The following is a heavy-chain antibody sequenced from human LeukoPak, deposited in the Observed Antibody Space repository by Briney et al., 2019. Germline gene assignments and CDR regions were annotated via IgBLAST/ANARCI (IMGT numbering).Heavy chain of an antibody. CDR3: ARSSGTGIFSY. Sequence: SETLSLTCTVSGDSISRSTYYWAWIRQPPGKGLEWIGSVYYGRSPYFNPSLESRATISVDTSKNHFSLKMSSVTAADTAVYYCARSSGTGIFSYWGQGTLVTVSS. J-gene: IGHJ4*02. V-gene: IGHV4-39*02. CDR2: VYYGRSP. CDR1: GDSISRSTYY. D-gene: IGHD6-25*01.